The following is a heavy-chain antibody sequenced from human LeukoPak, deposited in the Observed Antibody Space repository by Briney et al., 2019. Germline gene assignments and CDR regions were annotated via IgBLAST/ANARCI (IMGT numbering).Heavy chain of an antibody. J-gene: IGHJ4*02. CDR3: ARASWIITSRIAY. CDR1: GYSISRGYY. D-gene: IGHD3-10*01. Sequence: SETLSLTCGVSGYSISRGYYWAWFRQPPGKRLEWIGTIYHIGSTYYTPSLGSRVTISVDTSKNEFSLNLKSVTAADTAVYYCARASWIITSRIAYWGQGAMVTVSS. CDR2: IYHIGST. V-gene: IGHV4-38-2*01.